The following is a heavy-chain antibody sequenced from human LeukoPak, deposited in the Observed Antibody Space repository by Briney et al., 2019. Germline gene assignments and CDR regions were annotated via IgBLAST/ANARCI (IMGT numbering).Heavy chain of an antibody. J-gene: IGHJ6*03. V-gene: IGHV3-21*01. CDR2: IGSSSSYI. Sequence: WGSLRLSCAASRFTFSSYSMNGVGQAPGKGLEWVSSIGSSSSYIYYADSVKGRFTISRDNAKNSLYLQMNSLRAEDTAVYYCARDYRSGWYANMDVWGKGTTVTVSS. CDR1: RFTFSSYS. CDR3: ARDYRSGWYANMDV. D-gene: IGHD6-19*01.